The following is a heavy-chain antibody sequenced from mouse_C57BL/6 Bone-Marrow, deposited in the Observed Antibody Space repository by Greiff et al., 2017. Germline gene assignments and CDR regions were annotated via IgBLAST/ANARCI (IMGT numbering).Heavy chain of an antibody. Sequence: VQVVESGAELARPGASVKLSCKASGYTFTSYGISWVKQRTGQGLEWIGEIYPRSGNTYYNEKFKGKATLTADKSSSTAYMELRSLTSEDSAVYFCASYYGYDGGFAYWGQGTLVTVSA. D-gene: IGHD2-9*01. CDR3: ASYYGYDGGFAY. V-gene: IGHV1-81*01. J-gene: IGHJ3*01. CDR1: GYTFTSYG. CDR2: IYPRSGNT.